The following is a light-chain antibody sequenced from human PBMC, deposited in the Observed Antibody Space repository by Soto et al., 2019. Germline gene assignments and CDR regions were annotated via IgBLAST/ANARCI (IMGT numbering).Light chain of an antibody. CDR1: SSNIGAGYD. J-gene: IGLJ1*01. CDR2: GNS. V-gene: IGLV1-40*01. Sequence: QAVVTQPPSVSGAPGRRVTLSCTGSSSNIGAGYDVHWYQQLPGPAPKLLIYGNSNRPSGDPERFSGSTSGTSASLAITGLQAEDEAGYYCQSYDSSLSGSVFGPGTKLTVL. CDR3: QSYDSSLSGSV.